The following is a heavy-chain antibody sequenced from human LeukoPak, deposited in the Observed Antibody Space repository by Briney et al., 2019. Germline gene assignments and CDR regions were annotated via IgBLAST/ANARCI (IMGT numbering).Heavy chain of an antibody. Sequence: ASVKVSCKASGYTFTSYGINWVRLAPGQGLEWMGWISGYNGNANYAQKLQGRVTMTTDTSTNTVYMELRSLRSDDTAVYYCARAMYYDFWSGNYGNYYYNYMDVWGKGTTVTVSS. CDR3: ARAMYYDFWSGNYGNYYYNYMDV. J-gene: IGHJ6*03. V-gene: IGHV1-18*01. D-gene: IGHD3-3*01. CDR2: ISGYNGNA. CDR1: GYTFTSYG.